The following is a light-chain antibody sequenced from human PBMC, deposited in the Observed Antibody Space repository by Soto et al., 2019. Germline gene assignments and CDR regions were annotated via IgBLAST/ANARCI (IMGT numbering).Light chain of an antibody. CDR1: QSVGSN. CDR3: QQYTSGPIT. Sequence: EVVMTQSPATLSLSPGERATLSCRASQSVGSNYLAWYQQKPGQAPRLLIYGISTRATGIPVRLSGSGSGTELTLTISSLQSEDLAVYYCQQYTSGPITFGQGTRLEIK. CDR2: GIS. J-gene: IGKJ5*01. V-gene: IGKV3-15*01.